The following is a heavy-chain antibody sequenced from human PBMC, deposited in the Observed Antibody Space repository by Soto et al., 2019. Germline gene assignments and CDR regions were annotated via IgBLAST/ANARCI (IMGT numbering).Heavy chain of an antibody. CDR3: ARVRDSDIRFDY. CDR2: IYHSGST. CDR1: GGSISSGGYS. J-gene: IGHJ4*02. D-gene: IGHD1-26*01. V-gene: IGHV4-30-2*01. Sequence: QLQLQESGSGLVKPSQTLSLTCAVSGGSISSGGYSWSWIRQPPGKGLEWIGYIYHSGSTYYNPSLKSRVTISVDRSKNQFSLKLSSVTAAHTAVYYCARVRDSDIRFDYWGQGTLVTVSS.